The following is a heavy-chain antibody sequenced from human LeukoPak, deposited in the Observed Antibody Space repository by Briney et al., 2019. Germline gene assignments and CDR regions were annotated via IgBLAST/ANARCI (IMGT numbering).Heavy chain of an antibody. CDR1: GGSISSGGYY. J-gene: IGHJ4*02. CDR3: ARGALDYGGNPGIDY. Sequence: SETLSLTCTVSGGSISSGGYYWSWIRQHPGKGLEWIGYIYYSGSTYYNPSLKSRVTISVDTSKNQFSLKLSSVTAADTAVYYCARGALDYGGNPGIDYWGQGTLVTVSS. CDR2: IYYSGST. D-gene: IGHD4-23*01. V-gene: IGHV4-31*03.